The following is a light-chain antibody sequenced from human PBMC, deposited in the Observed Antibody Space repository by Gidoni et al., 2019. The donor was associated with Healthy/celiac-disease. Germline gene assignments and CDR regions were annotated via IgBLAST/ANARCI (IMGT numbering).Light chain of an antibody. CDR3: QQYNSYPFT. CDR1: QSISSW. V-gene: IGKV1-5*01. CDR2: DAS. Sequence: DIQMTQSPSTLSASVGDRVTITCRASQSISSWLAWYQQKPGKAPKLLIYDASSLESGVPSRFRGSGPGTEFTLTISSLQPDDFATYYCQQYNSYPFTFGHGTKVDIK. J-gene: IGKJ3*01.